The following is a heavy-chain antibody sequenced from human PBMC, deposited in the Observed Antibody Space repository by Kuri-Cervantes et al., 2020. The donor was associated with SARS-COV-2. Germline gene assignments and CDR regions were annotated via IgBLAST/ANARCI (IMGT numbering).Heavy chain of an antibody. D-gene: IGHD3-22*01. CDR2: ISYDGTNN. J-gene: IGHJ4*02. CDR1: EFTFRNYA. Sequence: GGSLRLSCAASEFTFRNYAMHWVRQAPGKGLEWVAVISYDGTNNYYADFVKGRFTISRDNSNNTLYLQMNSLRVEDTAVYYCARVPYYYDGSGFFYFDYWGQGTLVTVSS. CDR3: ARVPYYYDGSGFFYFDY. V-gene: IGHV3-30-3*01.